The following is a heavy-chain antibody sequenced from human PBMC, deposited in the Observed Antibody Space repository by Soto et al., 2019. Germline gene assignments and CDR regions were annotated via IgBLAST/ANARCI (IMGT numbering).Heavy chain of an antibody. CDR3: ARAGWYRFDY. J-gene: IGHJ4*02. Sequence: EVQLVESGGGLVQPGGSLRLSCAASGFTFSNYWVHWVRQAPGKGLMWVSRINSDGTTINYADSVEGRFTISRDNVKNTLFLQMNSLRVEDTAVYYCARAGWYRFDYWGQGTLVTVSS. CDR1: GFTFSNYW. V-gene: IGHV3-74*01. D-gene: IGHD6-19*01. CDR2: INSDGTTI.